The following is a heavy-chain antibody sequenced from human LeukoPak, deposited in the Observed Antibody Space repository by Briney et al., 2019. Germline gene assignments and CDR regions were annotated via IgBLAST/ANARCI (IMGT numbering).Heavy chain of an antibody. CDR1: GGSISSYY. D-gene: IGHD2-15*01. V-gene: IGHV4-59*08. CDR2: IYYSGST. Sequence: PSETLSLTCTVSGGSISSYYWSWIRQPPGKGLEWIGYIYYSGSTNYNPSLKSRVTISVDTSKNQFSLKLSSVTAADTAVYYCARHGGYCSGGSCYSGLGYWGQGTLVTVSS. J-gene: IGHJ4*02. CDR3: ARHGGYCSGGSCYSGLGY.